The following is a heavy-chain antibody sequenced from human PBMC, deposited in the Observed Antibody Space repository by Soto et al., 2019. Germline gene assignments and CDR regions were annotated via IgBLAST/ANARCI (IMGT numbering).Heavy chain of an antibody. Sequence: GGSLRLSCAASGFTFSSYGMHWVRQAPGKGLEWVAVIWYDGSNKYYADSVKGRFTISRDNSKNTLYLQMNSLRAEDTAVYYCAREGEVRYPPSYAFEIWGKGTMVTVSS. D-gene: IGHD3-16*01. CDR2: IWYDGSNK. V-gene: IGHV3-33*01. CDR3: AREGEVRYPPSYAFEI. J-gene: IGHJ3*02. CDR1: GFTFSSYG.